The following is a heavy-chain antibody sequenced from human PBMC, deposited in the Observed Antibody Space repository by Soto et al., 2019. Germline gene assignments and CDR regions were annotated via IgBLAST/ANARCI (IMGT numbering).Heavy chain of an antibody. D-gene: IGHD6-6*01. J-gene: IGHJ4*02. CDR2: IYYSGST. V-gene: IGHV4-39*01. Sequence: SETLSLTCTVSGGSISSSSYYWGWIRQPPGKGVELIGSIYYSGSTYYNPSLKSGVTISVDTSKNQFSLKLSSVTAADTAVYYCARPVSIAARXWGQVTLVTVSX. CDR3: ARPVSIAARX. CDR1: GGSISSSSYY.